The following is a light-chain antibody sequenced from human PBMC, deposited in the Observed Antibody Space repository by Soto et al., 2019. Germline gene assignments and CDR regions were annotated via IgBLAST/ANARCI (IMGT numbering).Light chain of an antibody. CDR2: LESSGSY. Sequence: QPVLTQSSSASASLGSSVKLTCTLSSGHSSYIIAWHQQQPGKAPRYLMKLESSGSYNKASGVPDRFSGSSSGADRYLTISNLQFEDEADYYCETWDTNTWVFGGGTKLTVL. V-gene: IGLV4-60*02. J-gene: IGLJ3*02. CDR1: SGHSSYI. CDR3: ETWDTNTWV.